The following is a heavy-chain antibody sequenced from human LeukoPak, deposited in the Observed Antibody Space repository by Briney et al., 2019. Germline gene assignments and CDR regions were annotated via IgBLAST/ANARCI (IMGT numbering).Heavy chain of an antibody. V-gene: IGHV1-18*01. CDR3: ARSPAGPLPGYFDY. J-gene: IGHJ4*02. CDR1: GYTFTSYG. CDR2: ISAYNGNT. D-gene: IGHD6-25*01. Sequence: ASVKVSFKASGYTFTSYGISWVRQAPGQGLEWMGWISAYNGNTNYAQKLQGRVTMTTDTSTSTAYMELRSLRSDDTAVYYCARSPAGPLPGYFDYWGQGTPVTVSS.